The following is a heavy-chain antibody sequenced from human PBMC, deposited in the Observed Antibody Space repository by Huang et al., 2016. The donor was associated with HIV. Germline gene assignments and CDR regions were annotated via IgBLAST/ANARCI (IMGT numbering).Heavy chain of an antibody. CDR2: ISPSYGYT. CDR3: ARDLGTTVVPDGMDV. V-gene: IGHV1-18*04. Sequence: QVQLVQSGAEVKKPGASVKVSCRALGYTFISYGINWVRQAPGQGLEWMGWISPSYGYTNYAQQFQGRVTMTTDTSTNTVYMEVRSLRSDDTAVYYCARDLGTTVVPDGMDVWGQGTTVTVSS. CDR1: GYTFISYG. J-gene: IGHJ6*02. D-gene: IGHD4-17*01.